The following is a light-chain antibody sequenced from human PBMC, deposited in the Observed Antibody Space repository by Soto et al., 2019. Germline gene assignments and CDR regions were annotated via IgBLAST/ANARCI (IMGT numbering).Light chain of an antibody. CDR1: QSVSSY. CDR3: QQRSNWPVT. Sequence: EIVLTQSPATLSLSPGERATLSCRASQSVSSYLAWYQQKPGQAPRLLIYDASNRATGIPARFSGSGSGTDFNLTISRLEPEDFAVYYCQQRSNWPVTFGQGTRVEIK. V-gene: IGKV3-11*01. CDR2: DAS. J-gene: IGKJ1*01.